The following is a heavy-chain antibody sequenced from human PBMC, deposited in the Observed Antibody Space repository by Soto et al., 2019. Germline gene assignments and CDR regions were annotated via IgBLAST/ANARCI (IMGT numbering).Heavy chain of an antibody. V-gene: IGHV4-30-2*01. CDR2: IYHSGST. J-gene: IGHJ4*02. D-gene: IGHD1-26*01. Sequence: SETLSLTCPVSGDSISSGGYSWSWIRQPPGKGLEWIGYIYHSGSTYYSPSLKSRVTITVNRSKKQFSLRLSSATAADTAVYYCGRHDLEGMGASIAAPIDFWGQGTLVTVSS. CDR3: GRHDLEGMGASIAAPIDF. CDR1: GDSISSGGYS.